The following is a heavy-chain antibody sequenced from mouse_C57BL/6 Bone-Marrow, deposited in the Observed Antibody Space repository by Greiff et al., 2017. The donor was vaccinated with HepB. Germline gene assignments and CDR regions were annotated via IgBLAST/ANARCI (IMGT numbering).Heavy chain of an antibody. V-gene: IGHV6-3*01. Sequence: EVKLEESGGGLVQPGGSMKLSCVASGFTFSNYWMNWVRQSPEKGLEWVAQIRLKSDNYATHYAESVKGRFTISRDDSKSSVYLQMNNLRAEDTGIYYCTATLTSVVATRWYFDVWGTGTTVTVSS. D-gene: IGHD1-1*01. CDR2: IRLKSDNYAT. CDR3: TATLTSVVATRWYFDV. CDR1: GFTFSNYW. J-gene: IGHJ1*03.